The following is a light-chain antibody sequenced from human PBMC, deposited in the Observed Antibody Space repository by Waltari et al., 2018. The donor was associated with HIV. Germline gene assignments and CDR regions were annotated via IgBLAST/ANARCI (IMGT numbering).Light chain of an antibody. Sequence: SYVLTQPPSVSVAPGKTARIPCGGNNIGTKSVHWYQHKPGQAPVLVIYYDSDRPAGIPERISGSNSGNAATLTISRVEAGDEADYYCQVWDSSSDQYVFASGTKVTVL. CDR2: YDS. J-gene: IGLJ1*01. V-gene: IGLV3-21*04. CDR1: NIGTKS. CDR3: QVWDSSSDQYV.